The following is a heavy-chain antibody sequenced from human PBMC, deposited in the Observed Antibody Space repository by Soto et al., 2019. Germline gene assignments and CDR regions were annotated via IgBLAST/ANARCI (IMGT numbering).Heavy chain of an antibody. CDR2: MNPNSGNT. CDR1: GYTFTIYD. D-gene: IGHD1-26*01. Sequence: QVQLVQSGAEVKKPGASVKVSCKASGYTFTIYDINWVRQATGQGLEWMGWMNPNSGNTGYAQKFQGRVTMTRNTSLSTAYMALSSVTSEDTAVYYWAVGVLPFASWGQGTLGTVSS. CDR3: AVGVLPFAS. V-gene: IGHV1-8*01. J-gene: IGHJ4*02.